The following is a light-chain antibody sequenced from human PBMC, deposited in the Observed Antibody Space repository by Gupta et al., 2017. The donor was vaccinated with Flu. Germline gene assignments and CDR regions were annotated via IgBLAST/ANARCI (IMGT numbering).Light chain of an antibody. CDR3: QQDNNSPFT. J-gene: IGKJ4*01. CDR2: WAS. Sequence: LMIHSPYSFAVSMGERPTINCNSSQSVLSRLNNKNLLAWYRQKPGQPPELLIHWASTRDSGVHDRFSGSGSGTDFTLTISGLQPGDVAVYYCQQDNNSPFTFGRGTKVEI. CDR1: QSVLSRLNNKNL. V-gene: IGKV4-1*01.